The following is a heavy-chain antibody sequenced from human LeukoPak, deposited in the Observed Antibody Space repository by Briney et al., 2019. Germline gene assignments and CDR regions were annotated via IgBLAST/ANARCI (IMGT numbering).Heavy chain of an antibody. CDR3: ARDPGVTNTWFDY. CDR2: ISSSSSTI. V-gene: IGHV3-48*02. Sequence: PGGSLRLSCAASGFTFSNYNMNWVRQAPGKGLEWVSYISSSSSTIYYADSVKGRFTISRDNAKNSLFLQLNSLRDEDTAVYYCARDPGVTNTWFDYWGQGTLVTVSS. J-gene: IGHJ4*02. CDR1: GFTFSNYN. D-gene: IGHD4-17*01.